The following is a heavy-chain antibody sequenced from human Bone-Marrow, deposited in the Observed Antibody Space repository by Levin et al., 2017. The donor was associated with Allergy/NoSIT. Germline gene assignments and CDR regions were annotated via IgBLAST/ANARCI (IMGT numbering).Heavy chain of an antibody. CDR2: IHTTGGT. V-gene: IGHV4-4*07. CDR3: AKYGVVPSAHFDS. J-gene: IGHJ4*02. CDR1: GTSISSWY. D-gene: IGHD2-2*01. Sequence: SQTLSLTCSVSGTSISSWYWSWIRQPAGKGLEWIGRIHTTGGTSYNYSLQSRVTISVDASNNQFSLKLTSMTAADTAVYYCAKYGVVPSAHFDSWGQGTLVIVSS.